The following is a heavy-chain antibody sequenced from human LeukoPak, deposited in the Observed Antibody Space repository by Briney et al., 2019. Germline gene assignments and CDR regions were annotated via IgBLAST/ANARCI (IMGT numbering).Heavy chain of an antibody. CDR2: INNAGSNT. CDR1: GFTFGNYW. D-gene: IGHD3-10*01. V-gene: IGHV3-74*01. Sequence: GGSLRLSCSASGFTFGNYWMHWVRQAPGKGLVWVSRINNAGSNTVYVDSVKGRFTISRDNSKSTVYLQMNSLRVEDAAVYYCSKDLTSDFGGDLDPWGQGTLVTVSS. J-gene: IGHJ5*02. CDR3: SKDLTSDFGGDLDP.